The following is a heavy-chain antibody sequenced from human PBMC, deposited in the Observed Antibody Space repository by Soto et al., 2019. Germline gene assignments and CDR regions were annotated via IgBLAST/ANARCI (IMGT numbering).Heavy chain of an antibody. D-gene: IGHD2-15*01. CDR1: GYTFTTYA. J-gene: IGHJ4*02. V-gene: IGHV1-3*01. Sequence: ASLKVSCNASGYTFTTYAMHWVRQAPGQRLEWMGFINAGNGNTKYSQKFQGRVTITRDTSASTAYMELSSLRSEDTAVYFCARGCSGGSRYVFHXWGQVTLVTVSX. CDR2: INAGNGNT. CDR3: ARGCSGGSRYVFHX.